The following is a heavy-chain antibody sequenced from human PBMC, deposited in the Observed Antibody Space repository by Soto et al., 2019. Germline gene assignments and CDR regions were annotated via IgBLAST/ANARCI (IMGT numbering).Heavy chain of an antibody. V-gene: IGHV3-23*01. Sequence: WGSLRLACAASGFTFSSYAMSWVRQAPGKGLEWVSAISGSGGSTYYADSVKGRFTISRDNSKNTLYLQMNSLRAEDTAVYYCAKFAQIAARPRDGMDVWGQGTTVTVSS. CDR2: ISGSGGST. D-gene: IGHD6-6*01. CDR3: AKFAQIAARPRDGMDV. CDR1: GFTFSSYA. J-gene: IGHJ6*02.